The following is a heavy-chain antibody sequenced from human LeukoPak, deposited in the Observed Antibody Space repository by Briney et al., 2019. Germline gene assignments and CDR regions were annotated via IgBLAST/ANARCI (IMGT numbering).Heavy chain of an antibody. V-gene: IGHV1-69*13. J-gene: IGHJ4*02. CDR1: GGTFSSYA. CDR3: AREAGYSSSWFDY. Sequence: SVKVSCKASGGTFSSYAISWVRQAPGQGLEWMGGIIPIFGTANYAQRFQGRVTITADESTSTAYMELSSLRSEDTAVYYCAREAGYSSSWFDYWGQGTLVTVSS. D-gene: IGHD6-13*01. CDR2: IIPIFGTA.